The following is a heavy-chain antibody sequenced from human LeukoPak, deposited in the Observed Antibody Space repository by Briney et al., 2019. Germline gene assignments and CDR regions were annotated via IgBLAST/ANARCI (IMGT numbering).Heavy chain of an antibody. CDR2: IIPIFGTA. D-gene: IGHD4-17*01. J-gene: IGHJ3*02. CDR1: VRTFSIYA. Sequence: ASVKVSCKASVRTFSIYAISWVRQAPGQGLEWMGGIIPIFGTAIYAQKFQGRVTITTDESPSTAYMALSSLRSEHPAVYFCARPAEVIEGDYDAFDIWGQGTRVTVSS. CDR3: ARPAEVIEGDYDAFDI. V-gene: IGHV1-69*05.